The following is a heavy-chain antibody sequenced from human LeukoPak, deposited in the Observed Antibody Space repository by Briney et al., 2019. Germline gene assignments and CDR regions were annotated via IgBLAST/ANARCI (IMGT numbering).Heavy chain of an antibody. D-gene: IGHD6-13*01. Sequence: SETLSLTCTVSGGSISSYYWSWIRQPAGKGLEWIGRIGTSGNTNYKPSLKSRVTMSVDTSKNQFSLKLSSVTAADTAVYYCARVSSSWYQDWYFDLWGRGTLVTVSS. CDR3: ARVSSSWYQDWYFDL. CDR1: GGSISSYY. CDR2: IGTSGNT. J-gene: IGHJ2*01. V-gene: IGHV4-4*07.